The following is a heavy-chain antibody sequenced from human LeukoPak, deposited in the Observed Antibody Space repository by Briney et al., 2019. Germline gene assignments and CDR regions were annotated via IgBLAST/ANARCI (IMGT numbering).Heavy chain of an antibody. CDR2: IYHSGST. CDR3: ARGGSGWSNFDY. V-gene: IGHV4-30-2*01. D-gene: IGHD6-19*01. J-gene: IGHJ4*02. CDR1: GGSISSGGYS. Sequence: SETLSLTCAVSGGSISSGGYSWSWVRQPPGKGLEWIGEIYHSGSTNYNPSLKSRVTISVDKSKNQFSLKLSSVTAADTAVYYCARGGSGWSNFDYWGQGTLVTVSS.